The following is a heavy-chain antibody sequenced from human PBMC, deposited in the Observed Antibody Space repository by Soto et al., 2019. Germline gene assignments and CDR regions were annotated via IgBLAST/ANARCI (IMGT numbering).Heavy chain of an antibody. Sequence: QVQLQQWGAGLFKPSETLSLTCAVYGGSFSGYYWSWIRQPPGKGLEWIGEINHSGSTNYNPSLKSLVTISVDTSKNQFSLKLSSVTAADTAVYYCARQGFHGLKSWGQGTLVTVSS. CDR2: INHSGST. J-gene: IGHJ4*02. V-gene: IGHV4-34*01. CDR1: GGSFSGYY. D-gene: IGHD3-3*01. CDR3: ARQGFHGLKS.